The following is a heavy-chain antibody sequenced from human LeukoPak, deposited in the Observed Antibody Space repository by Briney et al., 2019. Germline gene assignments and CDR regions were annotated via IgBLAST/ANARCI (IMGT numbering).Heavy chain of an antibody. D-gene: IGHD5-12*01. V-gene: IGHV3-48*03. CDR3: ARELTDVAGDGLDV. Sequence: PGGSLRLSCTASGFTFSSYEMNWVRQAPGKGLEWVSYIWSSGSPTHYADSVKGRFTISRDNAKNSLYLQMSSLRADDTAVYYCARELTDVAGDGLDVWGQGTKVTVSS. CDR2: IWSSGSPT. CDR1: GFTFSSYE. J-gene: IGHJ3*01.